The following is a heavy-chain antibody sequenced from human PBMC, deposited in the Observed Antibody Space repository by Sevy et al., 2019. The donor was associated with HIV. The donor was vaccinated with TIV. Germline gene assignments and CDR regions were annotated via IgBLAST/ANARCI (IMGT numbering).Heavy chain of an antibody. D-gene: IGHD2-2*01. Sequence: SETLSLTCAVSGYSISSGYYWGWIRQPPGKGLEWIGSIYHSGSTYYNPSLKSRVTISVDTSKNRFSLKLSSVTAADTAVYYCARILPAAIFAFDIWGQGTMVTVSS. V-gene: IGHV4-38-2*01. CDR1: GYSISSGYY. CDR3: ARILPAAIFAFDI. J-gene: IGHJ3*02. CDR2: IYHSGST.